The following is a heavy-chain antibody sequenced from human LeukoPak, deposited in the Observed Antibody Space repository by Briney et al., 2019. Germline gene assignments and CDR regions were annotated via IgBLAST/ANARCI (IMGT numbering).Heavy chain of an antibody. D-gene: IGHD6-25*01. J-gene: IGHJ4*02. CDR3: AKRPAVGDYYFDY. Sequence: GGSLRLSCAASGLTFSSYAMSWVRQAPGKGLECVSGISGSGGSTYYADSVKGRFTISRDNSKTTLYLQMNSLRAEDTAVYYCAKRPAVGDYYFDYWVQGTLVTVSS. CDR2: ISGSGGST. V-gene: IGHV3-23*01. CDR1: GLTFSSYA.